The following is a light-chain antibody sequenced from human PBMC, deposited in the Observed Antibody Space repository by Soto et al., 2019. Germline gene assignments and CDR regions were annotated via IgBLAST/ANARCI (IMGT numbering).Light chain of an antibody. J-gene: IGLJ1*01. CDR3: SSYVDSVNFIYV. CDR1: SSDVGGYNF. Sequence: QSALTQPPSASGSPGQSVTISCTGTSSDVGGYNFVSWYQQRPGTAPKLMIYEVNKRPPGVPDRFSGSKSGNTASLTVSGLRAEDEADYYCSSYVDSVNFIYVFGTGTKLTVL. CDR2: EVN. V-gene: IGLV2-8*01.